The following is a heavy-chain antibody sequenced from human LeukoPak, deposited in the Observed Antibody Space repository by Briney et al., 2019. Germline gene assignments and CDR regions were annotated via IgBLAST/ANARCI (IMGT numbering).Heavy chain of an antibody. Sequence: SVKVSCKASGGTFSSYAISWVRQVPGQGLEWMGRIIPIFGTASYAQKFQGRVTITTDESTSTAYMELSSLRSEDTAVYYCARGPIVGATWSDEFFHWGQGTLVTVSS. CDR3: ARGPIVGATWSDEFFH. D-gene: IGHD1-26*01. J-gene: IGHJ4*02. V-gene: IGHV1-69*05. CDR2: IIPIFGTA. CDR1: GGTFSSYA.